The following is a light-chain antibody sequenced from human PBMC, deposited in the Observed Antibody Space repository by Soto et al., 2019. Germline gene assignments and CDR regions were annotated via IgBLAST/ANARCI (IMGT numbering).Light chain of an antibody. V-gene: IGLV2-11*01. CDR2: DAS. CDR3: CSYAANYVR. J-gene: IGLJ2*01. CDR1: SSDVGGFKY. Sequence: QSVLTQPRSVSGSPGQSVTISCTGTSSDVGGFKYVSWYQQHPGKAPKLIIFDASKRPSGVPDRFSGSKSGYTASLTISGLQGEDEADYYYCSYAANYVRFGGGTKLTVL.